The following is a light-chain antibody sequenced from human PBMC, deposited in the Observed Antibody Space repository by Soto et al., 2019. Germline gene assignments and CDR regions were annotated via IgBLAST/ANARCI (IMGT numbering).Light chain of an antibody. Sequence: DIQMTEAPATLSGSVGDRVTITFLASQTISSWLAWYQQKPGKAPKLLIYKASTLKSGVPSRLSGSGSGTEFTLTISSLQPDDFATYYCQHYNSYSEAFGQGTKVDIK. CDR2: KAS. V-gene: IGKV1-5*03. CDR1: QTISSW. J-gene: IGKJ1*01. CDR3: QHYNSYSEA.